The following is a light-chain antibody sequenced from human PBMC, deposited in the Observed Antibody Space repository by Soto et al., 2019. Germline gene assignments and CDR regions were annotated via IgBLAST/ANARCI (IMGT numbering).Light chain of an antibody. CDR3: LQYNNWWT. V-gene: IGKV3-15*01. Sequence: EIVLPQSPATLSVSPGERATLSCRASQSVSSNLAWYQQKPGQAPRLLIYGASTRATGTPARFSGSGSGTEFTLTISSLQSEDFAVFYCLQYNNWWTFGQGTKVDIK. J-gene: IGKJ1*01. CDR2: GAS. CDR1: QSVSSN.